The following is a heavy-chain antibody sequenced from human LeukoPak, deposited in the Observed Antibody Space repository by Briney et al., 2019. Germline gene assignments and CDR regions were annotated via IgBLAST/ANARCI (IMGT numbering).Heavy chain of an antibody. J-gene: IGHJ4*02. V-gene: IGHV3-21*01. CDR2: ISSSSSYI. Sequence: GGSLRLSCAASGFTFSSYSMNWVRQAPGKGLEWVSSISSSSSYIYYADSVKGRFTISRDNAKNSLYLQMNSLRAEDTAVYYCARELYSGSYHIRFDYWGQGTLVTVSS. D-gene: IGHD1-26*01. CDR3: ARELYSGSYHIRFDY. CDR1: GFTFSSYS.